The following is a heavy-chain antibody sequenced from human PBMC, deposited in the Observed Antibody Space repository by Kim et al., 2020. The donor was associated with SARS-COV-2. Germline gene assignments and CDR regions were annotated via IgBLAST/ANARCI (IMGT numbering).Heavy chain of an antibody. CDR2: IWYDGSNK. J-gene: IGHJ3*02. CDR3: ARRKGPIVVVPADDDAFDI. V-gene: IGHV3-33*01. D-gene: IGHD2-2*01. Sequence: GGSLRLSCAASGFTFSSYGMHWVRQAPGKGLEWVAVIWYDGSNKYYADSVKGRFTISRDNSKNTLYLQMNSLRAEDTAVYYCARRKGPIVVVPADDDAFDIWGQGTMVTVSS. CDR1: GFTFSSYG.